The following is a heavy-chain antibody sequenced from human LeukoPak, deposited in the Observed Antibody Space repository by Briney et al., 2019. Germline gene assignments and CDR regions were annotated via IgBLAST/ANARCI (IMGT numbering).Heavy chain of an antibody. CDR2: IGTSGGST. D-gene: IGHD7-27*01. J-gene: IGHJ4*02. CDR3: AKRWRSPLLGIDH. V-gene: IGHV3-23*01. CDR1: GFTFSNYG. Sequence: PGGSLRLSCAASGFTFSNYGMSWVRQAPGKGLEWVSAIGTSGGSTYYADSVKGRFTISRDNSKSTLYLQMNSLRAEDTAVYYCAKRWRSPLLGIDHWGQGTLVTVSS.